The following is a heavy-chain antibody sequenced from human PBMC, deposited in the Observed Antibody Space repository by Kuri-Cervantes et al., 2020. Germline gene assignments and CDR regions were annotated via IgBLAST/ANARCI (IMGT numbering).Heavy chain of an antibody. CDR2: INHSGST. J-gene: IGHJ3*02. CDR3: AKGYDSSGYYYGRDAFDI. CDR1: GGSFSGYY. D-gene: IGHD3-22*01. V-gene: IGHV4-34*01. Sequence: SETLSLTCAVYGGSFSGYYWSWIRQPPGKGLEWIGEINHSGSTNYNPSLKSRVTISVDTSKNQFSLKLSSVTAADTAVYYCAKGYDSSGYYYGRDAFDIWGQGTMVTVSS.